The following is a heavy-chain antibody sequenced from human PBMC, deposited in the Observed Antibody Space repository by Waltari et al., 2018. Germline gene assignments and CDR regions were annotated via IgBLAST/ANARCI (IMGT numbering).Heavy chain of an antibody. CDR1: GDSMNSNSW. CDR3: ARDRGIGLYLDS. D-gene: IGHD1-26*01. Sequence: QMQLQESGPGLVKPSGTLYLTCTVSGDSMNSNSWWSWVRQPPEKGLEWIGQIHRSGRSNYNPSLESRVTISVDTSNNQFSLKLTSTTAADTAVYYCARDRGIGLYLDSWGQGTLVTVSP. J-gene: IGHJ4*02. CDR2: IHRSGRS. V-gene: IGHV4-4*02.